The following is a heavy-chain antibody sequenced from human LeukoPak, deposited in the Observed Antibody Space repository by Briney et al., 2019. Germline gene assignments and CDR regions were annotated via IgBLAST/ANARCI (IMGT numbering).Heavy chain of an antibody. Sequence: GGSLRLSCGASGFTFRDYNMSWIRQAPGKGLEYISYINTAGDSIYYAGPVKGRFTISRDNAKNSLYLQMNNVRAEDTAVYYCARTSTDCLDCWGQGTLVTVSS. J-gene: IGHJ4*02. CDR1: GFTFRDYN. CDR2: INTAGDSI. D-gene: IGHD2-21*02. V-gene: IGHV3-11*04. CDR3: ARTSTDCLDC.